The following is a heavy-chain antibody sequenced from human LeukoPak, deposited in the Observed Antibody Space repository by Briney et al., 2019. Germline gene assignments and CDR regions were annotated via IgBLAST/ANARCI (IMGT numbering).Heavy chain of an antibody. CDR2: IYYSGST. CDR1: GGSISSYY. D-gene: IGHD3-3*01. J-gene: IGHJ4*02. Sequence: SEILSLTCTVSGGSISSYYWGWIRQPPGKGLEWIGSIYYSGSTYYNPSLKSRVTISVDTSKNQFSLKLSSVTAADTAVYYCARHPYDFWSGYLYSDYWGQGTLVTVSS. V-gene: IGHV4-39*01. CDR3: ARHPYDFWSGYLYSDY.